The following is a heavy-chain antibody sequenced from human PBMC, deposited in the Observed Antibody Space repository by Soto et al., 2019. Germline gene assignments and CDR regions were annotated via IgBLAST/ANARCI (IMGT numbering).Heavy chain of an antibody. J-gene: IGHJ6*02. CDR2: IYYTGSA. Sequence: QVQLQESGPGLVKPSETLSLTCSVSSGSISHGGYYWSWIRHHPRRGLEWIGFIYYTGSAYYNPSLESRVSLTVDRFKNPFSVELTSVTAADAGVYYCDRSFTPWNMNYYGVDVWCHGTRVTVSS. CDR3: DRSFTPWNMNYYGVDV. CDR1: SGSISHGGYY. V-gene: IGHV4-31*03. D-gene: IGHD1-1*01.